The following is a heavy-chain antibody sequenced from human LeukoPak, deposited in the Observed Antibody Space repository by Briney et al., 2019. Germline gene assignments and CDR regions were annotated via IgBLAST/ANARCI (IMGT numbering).Heavy chain of an antibody. CDR1: GFTFSNYG. D-gene: IGHD6-19*01. Sequence: GGALRLSCAASGFTFSNYGMHWVRQGPGQGLECVAVISSDGSNKYYAESVKGRFTISRDNSKNTLYLQLNSLRAEDTAVYYCAKDRNLRAVPGTTSFDYWLRGTLVSDPS. CDR2: ISSDGSNK. CDR3: AKDRNLRAVPGTTSFDY. J-gene: IGHJ4*02. V-gene: IGHV3-30*18.